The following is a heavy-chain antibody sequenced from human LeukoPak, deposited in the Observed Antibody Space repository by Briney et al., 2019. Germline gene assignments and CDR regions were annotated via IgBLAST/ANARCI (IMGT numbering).Heavy chain of an antibody. D-gene: IGHD5-24*01. CDR1: GFTFSSYA. Sequence: GGSLRLSCAASGFTFSSYAMHWVRQAPGKGLEYVSGISTNGGSTYYADSVKGRFTISRDNSKNTLYLQMGSLRAEDMAVYYCARGRDGYTSGDAFDIWGQGTLATVSS. J-gene: IGHJ3*02. CDR3: ARGRDGYTSGDAFDI. V-gene: IGHV3-64*02. CDR2: ISTNGGST.